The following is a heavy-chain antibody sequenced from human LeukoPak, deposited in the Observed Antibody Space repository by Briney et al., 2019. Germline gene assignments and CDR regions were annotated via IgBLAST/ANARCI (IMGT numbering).Heavy chain of an antibody. V-gene: IGHV3-9*01. D-gene: IGHD1-26*01. CDR1: GFTFDDYA. CDR2: ISWNSGSI. CDR3: AKGRGSYPSFDY. Sequence: GRSLRLSCAAPGFTFDDYAMHWVRQAPGKGLEWVSGISWNSGSIGYADSVKGRFTISRDNAKNSLYLQMNSLRAEDTALYYCAKGRGSYPSFDYWGQGTLVTVSS. J-gene: IGHJ4*02.